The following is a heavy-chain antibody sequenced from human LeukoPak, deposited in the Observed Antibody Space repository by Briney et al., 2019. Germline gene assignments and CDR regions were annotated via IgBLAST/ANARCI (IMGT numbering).Heavy chain of an antibody. CDR2: LSYDGSLK. J-gene: IGHJ4*02. D-gene: IGHD3-16*01. Sequence: GTSLRLSCTGSGFTFSDSGMHWVRQAPGKGLEWMAILSYDGSLKYYADSVKGRFTISRDNSKNTLYLQMNSLRVEDTAVYYCATSIERSTWGSHALDVWGQGSLVTVSS. V-gene: IGHV3-30*04. CDR3: ATSIERSTWGSHALDV. CDR1: GFTFSDSG.